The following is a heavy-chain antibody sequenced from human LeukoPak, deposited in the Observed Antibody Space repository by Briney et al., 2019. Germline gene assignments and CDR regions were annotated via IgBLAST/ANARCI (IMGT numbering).Heavy chain of an antibody. D-gene: IGHD4-11*01. CDR3: ARGNALDP. Sequence: PGGSLRLSCAASGFTFTGYWMSWVRQAPGKGLEWVANINQDGSEKYTVDSVKGRFTISRDNTKNPLYLQMNSLRAEDTAVYYCARGNALDPWGQGTLVTVSS. J-gene: IGHJ5*02. CDR1: GFTFTGYW. CDR2: INQDGSEK. V-gene: IGHV3-7*04.